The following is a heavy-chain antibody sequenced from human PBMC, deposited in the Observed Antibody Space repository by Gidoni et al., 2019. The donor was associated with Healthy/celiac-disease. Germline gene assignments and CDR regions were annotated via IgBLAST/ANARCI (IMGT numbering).Heavy chain of an antibody. CDR2: ISYDGSNK. D-gene: IGHD6-25*01. CDR1: GFTFSSYA. CDR3: ARQDGYRPIVHYYYGMDV. Sequence: QVQLVESGGGVVQPGRSLRLSCAASGFTFSSYAMHWVRQAPGKGLEWVAFISYDGSNKYYADSVKGRFTISRDNSKNTLYLQMNSLRAEDTAVYYCARQDGYRPIVHYYYGMDVWGQGTTVTVSS. J-gene: IGHJ6*02. V-gene: IGHV3-30-3*01.